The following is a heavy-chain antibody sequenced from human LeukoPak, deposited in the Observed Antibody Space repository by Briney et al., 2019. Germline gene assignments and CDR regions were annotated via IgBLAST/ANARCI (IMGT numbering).Heavy chain of an antibody. V-gene: IGHV3-74*01. J-gene: IGHJ3*02. CDR2: XXXDGSST. Sequence: SXAXXXXTFXXXXMHWXXXAPGXXLVXXXRXXXDGSSTSYADSVKGRFTISRDNAKNTLYLQMNSLRAEDTAVYYCARDYYGSGSYYKADAFDIWGQGTMVTVSS. D-gene: IGHD3-10*01. CDR1: XXTFXXXX. CDR3: ARDYYGSGSYYKADAFDI.